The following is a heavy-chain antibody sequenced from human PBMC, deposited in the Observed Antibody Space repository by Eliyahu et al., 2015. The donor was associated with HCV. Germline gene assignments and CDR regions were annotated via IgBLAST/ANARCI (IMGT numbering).Heavy chain of an antibody. V-gene: IGHV4-59*01. CDR1: GGSISSYY. D-gene: IGHD4-17*01. CDR3: ARDDGDYDAFDI. Sequence: QVQLQESGPGLVKPSETLSLTCTVSGGSISSYYWSWIRQPPGKGLEWIGYIYFRWFTNYNPSLKSRVTISVDTSKNQFSLKLSSVTAADTAVYYCARDDGDYDAFDIWGQGTMVTVSS. J-gene: IGHJ3*02. CDR2: IYFRWFT.